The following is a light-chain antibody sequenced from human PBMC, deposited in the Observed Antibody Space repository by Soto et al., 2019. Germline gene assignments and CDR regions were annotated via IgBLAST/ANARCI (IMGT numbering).Light chain of an antibody. V-gene: IGLV2-23*01. CDR2: EGA. J-gene: IGLJ1*01. CDR3: CSYVGSSTFV. CDR1: SSDVGSYNL. Sequence: QSALTQPASVSGSPGQSITISCTGTSSDVGSYNLVSWYQQHPGKAPKLMIYEGAKRHSGVSNRFSGSKSGNTASLTISGLQTEDEADYYCCSYVGSSTFVFGTGTKLTVL.